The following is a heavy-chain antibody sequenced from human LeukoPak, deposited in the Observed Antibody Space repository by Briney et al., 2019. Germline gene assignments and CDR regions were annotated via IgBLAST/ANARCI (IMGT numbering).Heavy chain of an antibody. CDR2: VYYSGTT. CDR3: ARDRGYTVGGFDY. D-gene: IGHD5-12*01. CDR1: GGSISSYY. J-gene: IGHJ4*02. V-gene: IGHV4-59*01. Sequence: SETLSLTCTVSGGSISSYYWSWIRQPPGKGLEWIGYVYYSGTTNYNPSLKSRVTISVDTSKNHCSLKLSSVTAADTAVYYCARDRGYTVGGFDYWGQGTLVTVSS.